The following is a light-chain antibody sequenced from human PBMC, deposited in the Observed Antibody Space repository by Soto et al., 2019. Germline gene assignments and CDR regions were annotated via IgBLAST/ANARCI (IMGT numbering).Light chain of an antibody. CDR3: QQYSSSPIT. Sequence: PGQRATLSCRASQSISTYLAWYQVKPGQAPRLLIYDASSRATGVPARFSGSGSGTEFTLTISSLEPEDFAVYYCQQYSSSPITFGQGTRLEIK. CDR2: DAS. J-gene: IGKJ5*01. CDR1: QSISTY. V-gene: IGKV3-11*01.